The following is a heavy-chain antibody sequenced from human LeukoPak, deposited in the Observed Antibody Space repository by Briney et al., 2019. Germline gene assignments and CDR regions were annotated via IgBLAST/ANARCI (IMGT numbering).Heavy chain of an antibody. CDR3: ARVYYP. J-gene: IGHJ5*02. CDR2: IQFDGSSA. V-gene: IGHV3-30*02. Sequence: PGGSLRLSCAASGFTFSSYGMHWVRQAPGKGLEWVTFIQFDGSSAYYTDSVKGRFTISRDNAKNSLYLQMNSLRAEDTAVYYCARVYYPWGQGTLVTVSS. D-gene: IGHD1-26*01. CDR1: GFTFSSYG.